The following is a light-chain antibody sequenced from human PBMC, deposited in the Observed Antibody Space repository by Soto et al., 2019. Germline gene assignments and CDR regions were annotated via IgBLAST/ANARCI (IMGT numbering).Light chain of an antibody. CDR1: QSVSSSY. V-gene: IGKV3-20*01. Sequence: EIVSTQCPGTLSLSPGERATLSCRASQSVSSSYLAWYQQKPGQAPRLLIYGASSRATGIPDRFSGGGSGTDFTLSVSRLEPEDFAVYYCQQYGSPPPITFGQGTRLEIK. CDR2: GAS. J-gene: IGKJ5*01. CDR3: QQYGSPPPIT.